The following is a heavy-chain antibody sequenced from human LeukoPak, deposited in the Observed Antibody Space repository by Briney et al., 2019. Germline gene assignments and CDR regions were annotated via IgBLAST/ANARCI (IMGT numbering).Heavy chain of an antibody. CDR1: GGSFSGYY. CDR3: ARDGKPRYYYYYMDV. Sequence: SETLSLTCAVYGGSFSGYYWSWIRQPPGKGLEWIGEINHSGSTNYNPSLKSRVTISVDTSKNQFSLKLSSVTAADTAVYYCARDGKPRYYYYYMDVWGKGTTVTVSS. V-gene: IGHV4-34*01. D-gene: IGHD1-14*01. CDR2: INHSGST. J-gene: IGHJ6*03.